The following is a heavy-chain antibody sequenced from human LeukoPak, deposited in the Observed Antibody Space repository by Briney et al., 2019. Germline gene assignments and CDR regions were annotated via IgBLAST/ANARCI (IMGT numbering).Heavy chain of an antibody. V-gene: IGHV1-18*01. Sequence: ASVKVSCKASGYTFTSYGISWVRQAPGQGLEWMGWIGPYNGNTNYAQNLQGRVTMTTDTSTSTAYMELRSLRSDDTAVYYCARDGGGYSSSWYELDWFDPWGQGTLVTVSS. J-gene: IGHJ5*02. CDR2: IGPYNGNT. CDR3: ARDGGGYSSSWYELDWFDP. CDR1: GYTFTSYG. D-gene: IGHD6-13*01.